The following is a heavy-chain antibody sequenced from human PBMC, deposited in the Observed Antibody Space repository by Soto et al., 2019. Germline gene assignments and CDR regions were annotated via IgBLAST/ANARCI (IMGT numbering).Heavy chain of an antibody. Sequence: QVQLVQSGAEVKKPGSSVKVSCKASGGTFSSYTISWVRQAPGQGLEWMGRIIPILGIANYAQKFQGRVTITADKSTSTAYMELSSLRSEDTAVYYCARGPPASSSWFDHWGQGTLVTVSS. J-gene: IGHJ5*02. V-gene: IGHV1-69*02. CDR2: IIPILGIA. CDR1: GGTFSSYT. D-gene: IGHD6-13*01. CDR3: ARGPPASSSWFDH.